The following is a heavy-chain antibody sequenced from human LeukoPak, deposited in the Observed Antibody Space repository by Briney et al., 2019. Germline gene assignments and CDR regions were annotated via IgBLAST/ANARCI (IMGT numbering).Heavy chain of an antibody. Sequence: SETLSLTCTVSGGSISSYYWSWIRQPPGKGLEWIGYVYYSGSTNCNPSLKSRVTISVDTSKNQFSLNLTSVTAADTAMYYCATSYGDYLNFDYWGQGSLVTVSS. CDR3: ATSYGDYLNFDY. J-gene: IGHJ4*02. V-gene: IGHV4-59*01. CDR1: GGSISSYY. D-gene: IGHD2-21*01. CDR2: VYYSGST.